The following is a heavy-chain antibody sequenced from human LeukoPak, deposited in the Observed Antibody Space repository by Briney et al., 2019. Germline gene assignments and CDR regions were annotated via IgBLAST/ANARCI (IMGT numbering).Heavy chain of an antibody. J-gene: IGHJ6*03. CDR2: ISGSGGST. CDR3: AKAPHSSSWPYYMDV. D-gene: IGHD6-13*01. Sequence: GGSLRLSCAASGFTFSSYAMSWVRQAPGKGLEWVSAISGSGGSTYYADSVKGRFTISRDNSKNTLYLQMNSLRAEDTAVYYCAKAPHSSSWPYYMDVWGKGTTVTVSS. V-gene: IGHV3-23*01. CDR1: GFTFSSYA.